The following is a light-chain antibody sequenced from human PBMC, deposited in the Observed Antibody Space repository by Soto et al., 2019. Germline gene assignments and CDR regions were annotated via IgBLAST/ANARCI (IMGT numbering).Light chain of an antibody. CDR2: DVS. CDR1: SSDVGGYNY. J-gene: IGLJ2*01. Sequence: QSALTQPASVSGSPGQSITISCTGTSSDVGGYNYVSWYQQHPGKAPKLMIYDVSNRPSGFSNRFSGSKSGNTASLTISGLQAEDEADYYCSSYTSSSTPDVVFCGGTKLTVL. V-gene: IGLV2-14*01. CDR3: SSYTSSSTPDVV.